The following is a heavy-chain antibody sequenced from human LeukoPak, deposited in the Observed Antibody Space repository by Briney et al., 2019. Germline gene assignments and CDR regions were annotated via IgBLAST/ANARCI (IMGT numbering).Heavy chain of an antibody. CDR1: GYSFTSYW. D-gene: IGHD3-22*01. J-gene: IGHJ3*02. V-gene: IGHV5-51*01. Sequence: GESLKISCKGSGYSFTSYWIGWVRQMPGKGLEWMGIIYPGDSDTRYSPSFQGQVTISADKSISTAYLQWSSLKASDTAMYYCARPIGDTYYYDSSGHHTPHDAFDIWGQGTMVTVSS. CDR3: ARPIGDTYYYDSSGHHTPHDAFDI. CDR2: IYPGDSDT.